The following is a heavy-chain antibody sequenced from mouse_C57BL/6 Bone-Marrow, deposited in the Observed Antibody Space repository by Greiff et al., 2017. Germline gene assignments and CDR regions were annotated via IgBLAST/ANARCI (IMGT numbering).Heavy chain of an antibody. CDR2: IDPSDSYT. Sequence: VQLQQPGAELVMPGASVKLSCKASGYNFTSYWMHWVKQRPGQGLEWIGEIDPSDSYTNYNQKFKGKATLTVDKSSSTAYMHRSSLTSENSAVYYFARSWCAYWGQGTLVTVSA. CDR1: GYNFTSYW. CDR3: ARSWCAY. J-gene: IGHJ3*01. V-gene: IGHV1-69*01.